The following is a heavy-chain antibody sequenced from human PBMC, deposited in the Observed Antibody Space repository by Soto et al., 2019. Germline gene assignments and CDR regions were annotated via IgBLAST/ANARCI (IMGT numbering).Heavy chain of an antibody. V-gene: IGHV3-30-3*01. CDR2: ISYDGSNK. CDR3: ARDGPHYYGSGSYYDY. Sequence: QVQLVESGGGVVQPGRSLRLSCAASGFTFSSYAMHWVRQAPGKGLEWVAVISYDGSNKYYADSVKGRFTISRDNSKNTLYLQMNSLRAEDTAVYYCARDGPHYYGSGSYYDYWGQGTLVTVSS. J-gene: IGHJ4*02. CDR1: GFTFSSYA. D-gene: IGHD3-10*01.